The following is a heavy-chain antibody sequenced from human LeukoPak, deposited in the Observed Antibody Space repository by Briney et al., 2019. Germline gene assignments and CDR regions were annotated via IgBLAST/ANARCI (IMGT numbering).Heavy chain of an antibody. D-gene: IGHD3-10*01. CDR1: GGTFSSYA. V-gene: IGHV1-69*05. J-gene: IGHJ4*02. CDR3: ARDRMVRGAIIGGEFDS. CDR2: IIPIFDTA. Sequence: SVKVSCKASGGTFSSYAINWVRQAPGQGLEWMGGIIPIFDTANYAQKFQGRVTITTDESTSTAYMELSSLRSEDTAVYYCARDRMVRGAIIGGEFDSWGQGTLVTVSS.